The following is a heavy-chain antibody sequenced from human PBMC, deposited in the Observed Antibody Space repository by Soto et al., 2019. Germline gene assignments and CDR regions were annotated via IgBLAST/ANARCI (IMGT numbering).Heavy chain of an antibody. CDR3: ARGRRRGTAMFLPVGMDV. Sequence: QVQLVESGGGVVQPGRSLRLSCAASGFTFSSYAMHWVRQAPGKGLEWVAVISYDGSNKYYADSVKGRFTISRDNTKTPRYLQINSPTAQATAVSYGARGRRRGTAMFLPVGMDVWGQGTTVTVSS. CDR2: ISYDGSNK. J-gene: IGHJ6*02. D-gene: IGHD5-18*01. V-gene: IGHV3-30-3*01. CDR1: GFTFSSYA.